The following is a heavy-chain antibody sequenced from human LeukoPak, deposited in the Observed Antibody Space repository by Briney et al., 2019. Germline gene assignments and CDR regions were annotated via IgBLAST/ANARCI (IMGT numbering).Heavy chain of an antibody. CDR2: ISGSGGST. CDR3: AKGGLYYYDSSGYFGY. J-gene: IGHJ4*02. D-gene: IGHD3-22*01. Sequence: GGSLRLSCAASGFTFSSYAMNWVRQAPGKGLEWVSAISGSGGSTYYADSVKGRFTISRDNSKNTLYLQMNSLRAEDTAVYYCAKGGLYYYDSSGYFGYWGQGTLVTVSS. V-gene: IGHV3-23*01. CDR1: GFTFSSYA.